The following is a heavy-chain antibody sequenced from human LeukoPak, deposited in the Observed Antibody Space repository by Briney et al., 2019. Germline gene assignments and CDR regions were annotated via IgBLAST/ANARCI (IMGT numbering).Heavy chain of an antibody. Sequence: GGSLRLSCAASGFTVSSNYMSWVRQAPGKGLEWVSVIYSGGSTYYADSVKGRFTIPRDNSKNTLYLQMNSLRAEDTAVYYCARLRNDAFDIWGQGTMVTVSS. J-gene: IGHJ3*02. CDR1: GFTVSSNY. CDR3: ARLRNDAFDI. V-gene: IGHV3-53*01. D-gene: IGHD4-17*01. CDR2: IYSGGST.